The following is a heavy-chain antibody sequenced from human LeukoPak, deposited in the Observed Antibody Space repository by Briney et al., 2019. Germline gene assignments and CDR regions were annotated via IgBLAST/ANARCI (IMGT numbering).Heavy chain of an antibody. D-gene: IGHD3-22*01. CDR1: GFTFTSSA. CDR2: IFVGSGNT. V-gene: IGHV1-58*02. CDR3: AAWPIGFDYDSSGYFFGGGGYDY. J-gene: IGHJ4*02. Sequence: SVTVSCKASGFTFTSSAMQWVRQARGQRLEWIGWIFVGSGNTNCAQKFQERVTITRDMSTSTAYMELSSLRSEDTAVYYCAAWPIGFDYDSSGYFFGGGGYDYWGQGTLVTVSS.